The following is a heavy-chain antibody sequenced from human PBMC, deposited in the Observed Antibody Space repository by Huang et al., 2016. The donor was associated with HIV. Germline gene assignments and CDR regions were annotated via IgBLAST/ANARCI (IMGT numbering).Heavy chain of an antibody. D-gene: IGHD3-3*01. V-gene: IGHV3-30*02. Sequence: QVQLVESGGGVVQPGGSLRLSCTASGFTFGSFGMHWVRQAPGKGLEWVAFIRYDGNNYYYADSVRGRFTISRENSKDTLYLQMNRLRPDDSAVYYCAKDLTYTFGRHFDYWGRGTLVTVSS. CDR2: IRYDGNNY. CDR1: GFTFGSFG. CDR3: AKDLTYTFGRHFDY. J-gene: IGHJ4*02.